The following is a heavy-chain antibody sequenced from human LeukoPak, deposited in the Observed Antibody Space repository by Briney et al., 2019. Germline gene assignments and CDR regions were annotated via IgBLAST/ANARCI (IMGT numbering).Heavy chain of an antibody. CDR3: ARGHRTRYFDWLLFDYYYYYYMDV. CDR1: GYTFTSYD. D-gene: IGHD3-9*01. CDR2: MNPNSGHT. Sequence: ASVKVSCKASGYTFTSYDINWVRQATGQGLQWMGWMNPNSGHTGYAQKFQGRVTITRDTSISTAYMELSSLRSEDTAVYYCARGHRTRYFDWLLFDYYYYYYMDVWGKGTTVTISS. J-gene: IGHJ6*03. V-gene: IGHV1-8*03.